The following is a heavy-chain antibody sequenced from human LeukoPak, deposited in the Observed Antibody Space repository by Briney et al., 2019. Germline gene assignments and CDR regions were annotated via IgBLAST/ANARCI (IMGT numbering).Heavy chain of an antibody. CDR2: INPNSGDT. J-gene: IGHJ4*02. D-gene: IGHD2-2*01. CDR3: AREAVCSSASCEIDY. CDR1: GYTFTDYY. Sequence: GASVKVSCKASGYTFTDYYMHWVRQAPGQGLEWMGWINPNSGDTHYAQKFQGRVTMTRDTSISTAYMELSRLRSDDTAFYYCAREAVCSSASCEIDYWGQGTLVTVSS. V-gene: IGHV1-2*02.